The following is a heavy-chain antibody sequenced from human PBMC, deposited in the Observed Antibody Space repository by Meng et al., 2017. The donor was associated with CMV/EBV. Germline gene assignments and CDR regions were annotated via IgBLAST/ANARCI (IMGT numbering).Heavy chain of an antibody. Sequence: GGSLRLSCAASGFNFNTYDMYWVRQTPGKGLEWVAVVSFDGKNKWYADSVKGRFTISRDNSKNTLYLQMNSLRAEDTAVYYCAKDCFIGYCSSTSYYYYYGMDVWGQGTTVTVSS. CDR1: GFNFNTYD. CDR2: VSFDGKNK. V-gene: IGHV3-30*12. D-gene: IGHD2-2*01. J-gene: IGHJ6*02. CDR3: AKDCFIGYCSSTSYYYYYGMDV.